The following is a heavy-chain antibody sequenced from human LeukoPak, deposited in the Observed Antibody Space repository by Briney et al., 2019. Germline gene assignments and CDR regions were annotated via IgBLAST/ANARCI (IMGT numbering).Heavy chain of an antibody. V-gene: IGHV3-30*02. Sequence: AGSLRLSCAASGFTSSSYGMHWVRQAPGKGLEWVAFIRYDGSNKYYADSVKGRFTISRDNSKNTLYLQMNSLRAEDTAVYYCAKPTRITIFGVAEYYFDYWGQGTLVTVSS. CDR2: IRYDGSNK. CDR3: AKPTRITIFGVAEYYFDY. D-gene: IGHD3-3*01. CDR1: GFTSSSYG. J-gene: IGHJ4*02.